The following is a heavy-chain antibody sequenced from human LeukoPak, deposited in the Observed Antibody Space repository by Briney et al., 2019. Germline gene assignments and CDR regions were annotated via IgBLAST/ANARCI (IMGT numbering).Heavy chain of an antibody. CDR2: ISSTSSTI. V-gene: IGHV3-48*01. D-gene: IGHD2/OR15-2a*01. CDR1: GFAFDDYS. Sequence: GGSLRLSCVASGFAFDDYSMNWVWQAPGKGREWISYISSTSSTIYYADSVKGRFTISRDNAKNSMYLQMNSLRAEDRAVYYCVRGGTYCDSTCKGADYWGQGTLVAVSS. J-gene: IGHJ4*02. CDR3: VRGGTYCDSTCKGADY.